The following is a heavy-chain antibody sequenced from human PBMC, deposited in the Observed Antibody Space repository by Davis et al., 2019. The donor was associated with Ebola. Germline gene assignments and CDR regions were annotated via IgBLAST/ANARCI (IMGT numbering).Heavy chain of an antibody. D-gene: IGHD1-26*01. CDR1: GGSISSSNW. CDR2: IYYSGST. V-gene: IGHV4-39*01. J-gene: IGHJ4*02. Sequence: SETLSLTCAVSGGSISSSNWWNWVRQPPGKGLAWIGSIYYSGSTYYNPSLKSRVTISVDTSKNQFSLKLSSVTAADTAVYYCARRVSGSYYRPFDYWGQGTLVTVSS. CDR3: ARRVSGSYYRPFDY.